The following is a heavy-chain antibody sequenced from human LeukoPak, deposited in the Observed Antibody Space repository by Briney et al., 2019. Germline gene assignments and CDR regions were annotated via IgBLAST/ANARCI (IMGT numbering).Heavy chain of an antibody. J-gene: IGHJ4*02. D-gene: IGHD6-13*01. CDR2: INPNSGGT. CDR1: GYTFTGYY. Sequence: ASVKVSCKASGYTFTGYYMHWVRQAPGQGLEWMGWINPNSGGTNYAQKFQGRVTMTRDTSISTAYMELSRLRSDDTAVYYCARVVGIDGSSWFNYFDYWGQGTLVTVSS. V-gene: IGHV1-2*02. CDR3: ARVVGIDGSSWFNYFDY.